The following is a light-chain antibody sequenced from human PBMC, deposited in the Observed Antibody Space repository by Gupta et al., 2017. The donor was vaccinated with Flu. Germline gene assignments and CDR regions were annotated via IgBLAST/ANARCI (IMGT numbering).Light chain of an antibody. Sequence: SYELTQPPSVSVSPGQAARITCSGAALPKTYVFWYQQKSGQAPVLVIFEDSKRPSGIPEKFSGSISGTTATLTISGAQVEDEADYYCYSTDGSGNQGVFGGGTKLTV. V-gene: IGLV3-10*01. CDR3: YSTDGSGNQGV. J-gene: IGLJ2*01. CDR1: ALPKTY. CDR2: EDS.